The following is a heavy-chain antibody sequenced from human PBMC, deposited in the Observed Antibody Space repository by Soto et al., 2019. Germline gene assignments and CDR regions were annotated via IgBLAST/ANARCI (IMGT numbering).Heavy chain of an antibody. J-gene: IGHJ5*02. Sequence: GGSLRLSCAASGFTFSSYAMHWVRQAPGKGLEYVSAISSNGGSTYYANSVKGRFTISRDNSKNTLYLQMGSLRAEDMAVYYCARGGYCSGGSCYPQAEHNWFDPWGQGTLVTVSS. D-gene: IGHD2-15*01. V-gene: IGHV3-64*01. CDR2: ISSNGGST. CDR1: GFTFSSYA. CDR3: ARGGYCSGGSCYPQAEHNWFDP.